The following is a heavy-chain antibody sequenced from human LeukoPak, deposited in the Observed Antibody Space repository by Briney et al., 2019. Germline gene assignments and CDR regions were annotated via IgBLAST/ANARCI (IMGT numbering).Heavy chain of an antibody. CDR3: ARESVGYVMDY. CDR1: GFTFSSYG. CDR2: IWYGGSNK. V-gene: IGHV3-33*01. D-gene: IGHD3-16*01. Sequence: GGSLRLSCAASGFTFSSYGMHWVRQAPGKGLEWVAVIWYGGSNKYYADSVKGRFTISRDNSKNTLYLQMNSLRAEDTAVYYCARESVGYVMDYWGQGTLVTVSS. J-gene: IGHJ4*02.